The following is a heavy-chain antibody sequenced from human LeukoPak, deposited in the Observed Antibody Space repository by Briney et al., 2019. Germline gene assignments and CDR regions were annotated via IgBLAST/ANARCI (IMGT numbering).Heavy chain of an antibody. CDR3: ARVLHDFWSGYYHDY. J-gene: IGHJ4*02. D-gene: IGHD3-3*01. CDR2: INHSGST. Sequence: SETLSLTCAVYGGSFSGYYWSWIRQPPGKGLEWIGEINHSGSTNHNPSLKSRVTISVDTSKNQFSLKLSSVTAADTAVYYCARVLHDFWSGYYHDYWGQGTLVTVSS. CDR1: GGSFSGYY. V-gene: IGHV4-34*01.